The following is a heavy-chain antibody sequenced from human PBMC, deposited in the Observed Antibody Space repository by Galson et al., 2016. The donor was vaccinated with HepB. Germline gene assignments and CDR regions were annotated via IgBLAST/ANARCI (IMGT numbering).Heavy chain of an antibody. V-gene: IGHV6-1*01. Sequence: CAISGDSVYNNGAAWVWIRQSPSRGLEWLGRTFYRSTWENHYAGSVKNRITISPDTSRNQFSLHLNSVTPEDTAVYYCARAVMLGRGMDVWGLGSLVTVSS. D-gene: IGHD3-10*01. CDR3: ARAVMLGRGMDV. CDR2: TFYRSTWEN. J-gene: IGHJ1*01. CDR1: GDSVYNNGAA.